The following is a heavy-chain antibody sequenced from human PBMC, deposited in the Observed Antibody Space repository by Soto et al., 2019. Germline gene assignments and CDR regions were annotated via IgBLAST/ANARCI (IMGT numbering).Heavy chain of an antibody. CDR1: GGTFGSYA. CDR3: ARDRGSYGPNYYYYYGMDV. Sequence: QVQLGQSGAEVKKPGSSVKVSCKASGGTFGSYAISWVRQAPGQGLEWMGGIIPIFGTANYAQKFQGRVTITADESTSTAYMELSSLRSEDTAVYYCARDRGSYGPNYYYYYGMDVWGQGTTVTVSS. V-gene: IGHV1-69*01. CDR2: IIPIFGTA. J-gene: IGHJ6*02. D-gene: IGHD1-26*01.